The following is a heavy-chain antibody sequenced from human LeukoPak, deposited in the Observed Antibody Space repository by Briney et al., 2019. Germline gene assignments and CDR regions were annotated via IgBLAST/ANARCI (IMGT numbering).Heavy chain of an antibody. CDR1: GYTFTSYD. CDR2: MNPNSGNT. V-gene: IGHV1-8*01. J-gene: IGHJ6*02. CDR3: ARLRRYCSSTSCHLSNYYGMDV. Sequence: VASVKVSCKASGYTFTSYDINWVRQATGQGLEWMGWMNPNSGNTGYAQKFQGRVTMTRNTSISTAYMELSSLRSEDTAVYYCARLRRYCSSTSCHLSNYYGMDVWGQGTTVTVSS. D-gene: IGHD2-2*01.